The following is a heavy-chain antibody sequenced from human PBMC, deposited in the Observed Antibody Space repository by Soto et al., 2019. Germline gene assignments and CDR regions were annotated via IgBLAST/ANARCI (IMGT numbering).Heavy chain of an antibody. Sequence: WESLRLSCAASGSTFSSYAMNWVRQAPGKGLEWVSAISCGGGTIYYADSVKGRFTISSDNNKNTLYLQMNSLRAEDTAVYYCAKDLCASSWFTSSNYWGQGTLVTVSS. J-gene: IGHJ4*02. V-gene: IGHV3-23*01. CDR2: ISCGGGTI. D-gene: IGHD6-13*01. CDR1: GSTFSSYA. CDR3: AKDLCASSWFTSSNY.